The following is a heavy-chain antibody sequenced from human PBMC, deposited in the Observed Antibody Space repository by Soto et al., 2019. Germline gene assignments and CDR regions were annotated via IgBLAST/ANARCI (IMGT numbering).Heavy chain of an antibody. Sequence: QVQLVQSGAEVKKPGASVKVSCKASGYIFTAYSMLWVRQAPGQGLEWMGVVNPSGGSANYAQKFQGRITMTRDTSTSTVYMDLSSLTSEDTAVYYCAREENCSDGICYSEYFQRWGQGTLVTVSS. V-gene: IGHV1-46*01. D-gene: IGHD2-15*01. J-gene: IGHJ1*01. CDR3: AREENCSDGICYSEYFQR. CDR1: GYIFTAYS. CDR2: VNPSGGSA.